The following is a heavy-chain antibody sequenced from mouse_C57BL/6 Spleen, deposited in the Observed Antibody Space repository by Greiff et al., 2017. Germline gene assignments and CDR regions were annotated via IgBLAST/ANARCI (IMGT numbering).Heavy chain of an antibody. CDR3: ERIYYYGGSDY. V-gene: IGHV1-82*01. J-gene: IGHJ2*01. CDR2: IYPGDGDT. CDR1: GYAFSSSW. Sequence: QVQLKESGPELVKPGASVKISCKASGYAFSSSWMNWVKPRPGKGLERIGRIYPGDGDTNYNGKFKGKATLTADKSSSTAYMQLISLTSEDSAVYFCERIYYYGGSDYWGQGTTRTVSS. D-gene: IGHD1-1*01.